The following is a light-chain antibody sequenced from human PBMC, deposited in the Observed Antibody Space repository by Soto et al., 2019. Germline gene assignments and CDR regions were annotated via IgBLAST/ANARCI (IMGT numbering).Light chain of an antibody. CDR2: DTS. CDR3: QQRSDRFS. Sequence: EIVLTQSPATLSLSPGERATLSCRANQSVGSYLAWYQQKPGQAPRLLIYDTSNRATGIPARFSGSGPGTDFTLTINSLEPEDFAVYYCQQRSDRFSFGPGTKVDIK. CDR1: QSVGSY. J-gene: IGKJ3*01. V-gene: IGKV3-11*01.